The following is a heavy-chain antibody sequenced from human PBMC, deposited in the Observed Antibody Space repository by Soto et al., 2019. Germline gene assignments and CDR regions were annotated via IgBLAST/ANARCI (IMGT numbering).Heavy chain of an antibody. CDR3: ARGWVWFGELLDNYYGMDV. CDR2: IYSGGST. D-gene: IGHD3-10*01. J-gene: IGHJ6*02. CDR1: GFTVSSNY. Sequence: PGGSLRLSCAASGFTVSSNYMSWVRQAPGKGLEWVSVIYSGGSTYYADSVKGRFTISRHNSKNTLYLQMNSLRAEDTAVYYCARGWVWFGELLDNYYGMDVWGQGTTVTVSS. V-gene: IGHV3-53*04.